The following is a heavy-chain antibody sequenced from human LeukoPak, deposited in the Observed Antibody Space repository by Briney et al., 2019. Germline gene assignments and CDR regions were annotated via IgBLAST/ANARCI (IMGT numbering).Heavy chain of an antibody. V-gene: IGHV3-30-3*01. D-gene: IGHD6-19*01. CDR2: ISYDGSNK. Sequence: GGSLRLSCAASGFTFSSYAMHWVRQAPGKGLEWVAVISYDGSNKYYADSVKGRFTISRDNSKNTLYLQMNSLRAEDTAVYYCARDSKGVAGTGSRHFDYWAREPWSPSPQ. CDR3: ARDSKGVAGTGSRHFDY. J-gene: IGHJ4*02. CDR1: GFTFSSYA.